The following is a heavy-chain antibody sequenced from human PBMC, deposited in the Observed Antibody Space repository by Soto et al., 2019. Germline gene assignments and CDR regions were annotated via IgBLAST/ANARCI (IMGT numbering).Heavy chain of an antibody. D-gene: IGHD6-6*01. CDR3: AIVTQLSFYMDV. Sequence: SETLSLTCTVSGGSISSGGYYWSWIRQHPGKGLEWIGYIYYSGSTYYNPSLKSRVTISVDTSKNQFSLKLSSVTAADTAVYSGAIVTQLSFYMDVWGKGTTVTVAS. J-gene: IGHJ6*03. CDR2: IYYSGST. V-gene: IGHV4-31*03. CDR1: GGSISSGGYY.